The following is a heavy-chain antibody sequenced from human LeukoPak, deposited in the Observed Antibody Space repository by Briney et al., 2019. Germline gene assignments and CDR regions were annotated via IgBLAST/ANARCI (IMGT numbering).Heavy chain of an antibody. J-gene: IGHJ6*03. CDR2: FFLKEST. V-gene: IGHV4-38-2*02. CDR1: GYSITSAYY. D-gene: IGHD3-10*01. Sequence: SETLSLTCTVSGYSITSAYYWGWIRQPPGKGLEWIGSFFLKESTNYNPSLKSRVTISVDKSKNQFSLKLSSVTAADTAVYYCARILLWFGEESRDMDVWGKGTTVTVSS. CDR3: ARILLWFGEESRDMDV.